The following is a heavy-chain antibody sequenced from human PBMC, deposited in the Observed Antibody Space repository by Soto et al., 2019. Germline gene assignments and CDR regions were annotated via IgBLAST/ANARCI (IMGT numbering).Heavy chain of an antibody. Sequence: PGGSLRLSCAASGFTFSSYGMHWDRQTPGKGLEWVAVISYDGSNKYYADSVKGRFTISRDNSKNTLYLQMNSLRAEDTAVYYCAKGPWTIFNFYFDYWGQGTLVTVSS. CDR2: ISYDGSNK. J-gene: IGHJ4*02. D-gene: IGHD1-1*01. CDR3: AKGPWTIFNFYFDY. V-gene: IGHV3-30*18. CDR1: GFTFSSYG.